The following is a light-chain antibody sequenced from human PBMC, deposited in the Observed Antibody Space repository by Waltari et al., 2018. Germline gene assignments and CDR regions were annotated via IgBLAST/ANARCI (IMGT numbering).Light chain of an antibody. CDR2: VNRDGSP. J-gene: IGLJ3*02. CDR1: SGHSSNV. CDR3: QTGGHGTWV. V-gene: IGLV4-69*01. Sequence: QLVLTQSPSASASLGASVKLTCTLSSGHSSNVIAWLQQQPEKGPRYSMKVNRDGSPSKGDEIPDRFSGSTSGAERYRTISSVQPEDEGDYYCQTGGHGTWVFGGGTKLSVL.